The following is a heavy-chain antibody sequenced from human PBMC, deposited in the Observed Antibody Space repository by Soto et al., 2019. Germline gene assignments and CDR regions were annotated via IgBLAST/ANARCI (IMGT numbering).Heavy chain of an antibody. CDR2: INPSGGST. Sequence: GASVTVSCQASGYTFTSYYMHWVRQAPGQGLEWMGIINPSGGSTSYAQKFQGRVTMTRDTSTSTVYMELSSLRSEDTAVYYCAREEAAVAGGGNWFDPWGQGTLVTVSS. CDR3: AREEAAVAGGGNWFDP. CDR1: GYTFTSYY. V-gene: IGHV1-46*03. D-gene: IGHD6-19*01. J-gene: IGHJ5*02.